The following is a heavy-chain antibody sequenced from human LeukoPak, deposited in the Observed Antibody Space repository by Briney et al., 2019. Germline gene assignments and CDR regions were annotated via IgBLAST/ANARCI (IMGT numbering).Heavy chain of an antibody. V-gene: IGHV1-2*02. J-gene: IGHJ4*02. Sequence: ASVKVSCKASGYTFTGYYMHWVRQAPGQGLQWMGWINPNSGATNYAQEFQGRVTMTRDTSISTAYMELRSLRSDDTAVYYCARKHETELAEFDYWGQGSLVTVSS. CDR1: GYTFTGYY. CDR3: ARKHETELAEFDY. D-gene: IGHD1-14*01. CDR2: INPNSGAT.